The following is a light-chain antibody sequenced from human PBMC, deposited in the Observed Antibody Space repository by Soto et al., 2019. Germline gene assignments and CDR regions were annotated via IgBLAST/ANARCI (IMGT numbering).Light chain of an antibody. Sequence: QSVLTQPASVSGSPGQSITISCTGTSSDVGGYNYVSWYQQHPGKAPKLMIYDVSNRPSGVSNRFSGSKSGNTASLTISGLQAEDEADYYCSSYTSSSRVVFGGGTKLTV. V-gene: IGLV2-14*01. CDR2: DVS. CDR1: SSDVGGYNY. CDR3: SSYTSSSRVV. J-gene: IGLJ2*01.